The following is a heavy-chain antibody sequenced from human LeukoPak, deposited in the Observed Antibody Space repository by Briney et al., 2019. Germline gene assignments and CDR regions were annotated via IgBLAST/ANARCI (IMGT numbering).Heavy chain of an antibody. J-gene: IGHJ4*02. V-gene: IGHV1-2*02. CDR1: GYTFTGYY. CDR3: ARDTYYYDSSGYQPDIDY. D-gene: IGHD3-22*01. CDR2: INPNSGGT. Sequence: ASVKVSCKASGYTFTGYYMHWVRQAPGQGLEWMVWINPNSGGTNYAQKFQGRVTMTRDTSISTAYMELSRLRSDDTAVYYCARDTYYYDSSGYQPDIDYWGQGTLVTVSS.